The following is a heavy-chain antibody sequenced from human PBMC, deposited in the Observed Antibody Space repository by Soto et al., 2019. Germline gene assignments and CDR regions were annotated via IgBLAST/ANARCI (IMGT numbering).Heavy chain of an antibody. CDR2: INPSGGST. J-gene: IGHJ6*02. CDR1: GYTFTSYY. Sequence: ASVKVSCKASGYTFTSYYMHWVRRAPGQGLEWMGIINPSGGSTSYAQKFQGRVTMTRDTSTSTVYMELSSLRSEDTAVYYCARDNSIAAAGNGMDVWGQGPTVTVSS. V-gene: IGHV1-46*01. CDR3: ARDNSIAAAGNGMDV. D-gene: IGHD6-13*01.